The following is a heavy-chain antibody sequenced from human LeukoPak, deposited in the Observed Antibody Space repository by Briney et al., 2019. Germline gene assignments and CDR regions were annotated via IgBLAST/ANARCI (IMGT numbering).Heavy chain of an antibody. V-gene: IGHV3-30*04. CDR2: ISYDGSNK. Sequence: PGGSLRLSCAASGFTFSSYAMHWVRQAPGKGLEWVAVISYDGSNKYYADSVKGRFTISRDNSKNTLYLQMNSLRAEDTAVYYCAKVIFRYYDFWSGSGAFDIWGQGTMVTVSS. CDR1: GFTFSSYA. CDR3: AKVIFRYYDFWSGSGAFDI. D-gene: IGHD3-3*01. J-gene: IGHJ3*02.